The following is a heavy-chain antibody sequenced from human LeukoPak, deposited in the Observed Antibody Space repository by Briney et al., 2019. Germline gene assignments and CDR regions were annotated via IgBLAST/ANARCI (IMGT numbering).Heavy chain of an antibody. Sequence: SQTLSLTCTVSGGSISSGGYFWNWIRQHPGKGLEWIGNIYHSGSTYHNPSLKSRVTISVDTSKNQFSLKLSSVTAADTAVYCCARRYSGYEYFDYWGQGTLVTVSS. CDR3: ARRYSGYEYFDY. V-gene: IGHV4-31*03. D-gene: IGHD5-12*01. CDR1: GGSISSGGYF. J-gene: IGHJ4*02. CDR2: IYHSGST.